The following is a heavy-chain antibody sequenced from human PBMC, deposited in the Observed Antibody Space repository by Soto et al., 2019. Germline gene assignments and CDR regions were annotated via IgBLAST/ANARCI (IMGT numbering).Heavy chain of an antibody. CDR2: IIPILGIA. D-gene: IGHD6-19*01. CDR3: ARSSAVAIDAFDI. CDR1: GGTFSSYT. Sequence: QVQLVQSGADVKKPGSSVKVSCKASGGTFSSYTISWVRQAPGQGLEWMGRIIPILGIANYAQKFQGRVTITADKSTSTAYMELSSLRSEDTAVYYCARSSAVAIDAFDIWGQGTMVTVSS. J-gene: IGHJ3*02. V-gene: IGHV1-69*02.